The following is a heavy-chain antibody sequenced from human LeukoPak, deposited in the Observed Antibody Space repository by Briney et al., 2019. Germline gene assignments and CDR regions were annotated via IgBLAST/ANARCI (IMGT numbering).Heavy chain of an antibody. J-gene: IGHJ4*02. V-gene: IGHV1-2*02. CDR1: GYTFTGYY. CDR2: INPNSGGT. CDR3: ARDPNYGGNSGEFDY. Sequence: ASVKVSCKASGYTFTGYYMHWVRQAPGQGLEWMGWINPNSGGTNYAQKFQGRVTMTRDTSTSTAYMELSRLRSDDTAVYYCARDPNYGGNSGEFDYWGQGTLVTVSS. D-gene: IGHD4-23*01.